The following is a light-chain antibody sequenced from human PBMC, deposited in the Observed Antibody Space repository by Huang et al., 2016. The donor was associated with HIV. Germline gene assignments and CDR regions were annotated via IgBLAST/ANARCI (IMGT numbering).Light chain of an antibody. CDR1: QIVSHND. CDR2: GAS. J-gene: IGKJ2*01. Sequence: EIVLTQSPGTLSLSPGERATLSCRASQIVSHNDLAWYQHKPGQPPRFLLYGASSRASGIPDRFSGSGSGTDFTLTISRLEPEDFAVYYCQQYGTSPYTFGQGTKLEIK. V-gene: IGKV3-20*01. CDR3: QQYGTSPYT.